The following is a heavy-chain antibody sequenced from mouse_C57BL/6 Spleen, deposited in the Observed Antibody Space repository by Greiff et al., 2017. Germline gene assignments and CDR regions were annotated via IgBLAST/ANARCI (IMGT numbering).Heavy chain of an antibody. CDR3: ARDGDYYGSSYFDV. CDR1: GFTFSDYY. J-gene: IGHJ1*03. D-gene: IGHD1-1*01. CDR2: INYDGSST. Sequence: EVKLMESEGGLVQPGSSMKLSCTASGFTFSDYYMAWVRQVPEKGLEWVANINYDGSSTYYLDTLKSRFIISRDNATNILYLQMSSLKSEDTATYYCARDGDYYGSSYFDVWGTGTTVTVSS. V-gene: IGHV5-16*01.